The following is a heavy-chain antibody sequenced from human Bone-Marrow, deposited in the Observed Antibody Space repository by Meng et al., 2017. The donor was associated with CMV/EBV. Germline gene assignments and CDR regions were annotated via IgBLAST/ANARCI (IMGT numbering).Heavy chain of an antibody. V-gene: IGHV1-69*05. CDR3: ASTYYDFWSGYYDYYYYGMDG. D-gene: IGHD3-3*01. CDR2: IIPIFGTA. Sequence: SVKVSCKASGGTFSSYAISWVRQAPGQGLEWMGGIIPIFGTANYAQKFQGRVTITTDESTSTAYMELSSLRSEDTAVYYCASTYYDFWSGYYDYYYYGMDGWGQGTTVTVSS. J-gene: IGHJ6*02. CDR1: GGTFSSYA.